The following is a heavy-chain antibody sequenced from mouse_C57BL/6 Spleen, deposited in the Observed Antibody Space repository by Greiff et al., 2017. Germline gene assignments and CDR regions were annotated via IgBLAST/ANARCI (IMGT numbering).Heavy chain of an antibody. CDR2: IDPSDSET. CDR1: GYTFTSYW. CDR3: ARRRYDGYYDAMDY. Sequence: VQLQQPGAELVRPGSSVKLSCKASGYTFTSYWMHWVKQRPIQGLEWIGNIDPSDSETHYNQKFKDKATLTVDKSSSTAYMQLSSLTSEDSAVYYCARRRYDGYYDAMDYWGQGTSVTVSS. V-gene: IGHV1-52*01. J-gene: IGHJ4*01. D-gene: IGHD2-3*01.